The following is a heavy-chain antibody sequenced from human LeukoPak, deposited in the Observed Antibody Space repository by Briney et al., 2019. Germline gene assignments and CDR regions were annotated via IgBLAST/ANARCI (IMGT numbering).Heavy chain of an antibody. J-gene: IGHJ4*02. CDR1: GFTLSSYW. CDR3: VGYYNN. D-gene: IGHD3-22*01. Sequence: PGGSLRLSRAPSGFTLSSYWMHCVRQAPGKRLVCVSRINSDGRSTNYAHSVKGRFTISRDNAKNTLSLQMNSLIAEDTAVYYCVGYYNNWGQGTLVTVSS. V-gene: IGHV3-74*01. CDR2: INSDGRST.